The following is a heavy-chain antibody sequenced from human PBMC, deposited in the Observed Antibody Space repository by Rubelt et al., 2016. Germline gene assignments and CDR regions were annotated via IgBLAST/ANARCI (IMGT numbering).Heavy chain of an antibody. J-gene: IGHJ4*02. CDR2: ISYDGSNK. Sequence: VQLLESGGGLVQAGGSLRLSCAASGFTFSSYGMHWVRQAPGKGLEWVAVISYDGSNKYYADSVKGRFTISRDNSKNTLYLQMNSLRAEDTAVYYCANAEAAAAPGDYWGQGTLVTVSS. D-gene: IGHD6-13*01. V-gene: IGHV3-30*18. CDR3: ANAEAAAAPGDY. CDR1: GFTFSSYG.